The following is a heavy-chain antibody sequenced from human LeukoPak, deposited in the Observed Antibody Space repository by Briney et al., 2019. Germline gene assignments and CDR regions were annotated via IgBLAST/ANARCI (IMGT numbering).Heavy chain of an antibody. CDR1: GGSISSYY. CDR2: IYYSGST. Sequence: SETLPLTCTVSGGSISSYYWSWIRQPPGKGLEWIGYIYYSGSTNYNPSLKSRVTISVDTSKNQFSLKLSSVTAADTAVYYCARGSPGVVGATYYYYMDVWGKGTTVTVSS. CDR3: ARGSPGVVGATYYYYMDV. J-gene: IGHJ6*03. V-gene: IGHV4-59*01. D-gene: IGHD1-26*01.